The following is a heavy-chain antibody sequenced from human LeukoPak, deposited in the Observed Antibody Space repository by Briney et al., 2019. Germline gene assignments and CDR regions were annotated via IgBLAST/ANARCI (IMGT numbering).Heavy chain of an antibody. Sequence: ASVTVSCKASGGSFSSYGISWVRQAPGQGLEWMGGIIPMLGRSNYAQKFQGRVTISTDESTSTAYMEMSSLRSEDTAVYYCAREDHTANNWFDPWGQGTLVTVSS. CDR2: IIPMLGRS. CDR1: GGSFSSYG. V-gene: IGHV1-69*05. D-gene: IGHD5-18*01. CDR3: AREDHTANNWFDP. J-gene: IGHJ5*02.